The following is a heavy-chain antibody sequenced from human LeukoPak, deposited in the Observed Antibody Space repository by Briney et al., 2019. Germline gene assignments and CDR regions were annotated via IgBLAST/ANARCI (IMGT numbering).Heavy chain of an antibody. J-gene: IGHJ4*02. CDR1: GFTFSTYW. CDR2: MNTDGSTT. Sequence: GGPLRLSCAASGFTFSTYWMHWVRQAPGKGLVWVSRMNTDGSTTSYADSVKGRFTISRDNAQNTLYLQMNSLRVEDTAVYYCARVSSYCSSNSCPYDYWGRGTLVTVSS. V-gene: IGHV3-74*01. CDR3: ARVSSYCSSNSCPYDY. D-gene: IGHD2-2*01.